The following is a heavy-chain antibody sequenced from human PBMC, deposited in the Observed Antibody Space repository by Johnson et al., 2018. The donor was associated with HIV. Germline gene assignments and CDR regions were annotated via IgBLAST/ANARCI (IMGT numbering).Heavy chain of an antibody. CDR1: GFTVSSNY. Sequence: AQLVESGGGLVQSGGSLRLSCGASGFTVSSNYMNWVRQAPGKGLEWVSVIYSGGSTYYADSVKGRFTISRDNSKNTLYLQMNSLRVEDTAVYYCAKDLGDGYNFAGVFDMWGQGTRVTVSS. J-gene: IGHJ3*02. V-gene: IGHV3-66*01. CDR2: IYSGGST. D-gene: IGHD5-24*01. CDR3: AKDLGDGYNFAGVFDM.